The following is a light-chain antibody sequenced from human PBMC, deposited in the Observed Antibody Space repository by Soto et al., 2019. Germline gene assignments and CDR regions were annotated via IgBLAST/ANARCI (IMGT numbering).Light chain of an antibody. CDR1: SSDVGGYNY. V-gene: IGLV2-14*03. CDR3: SSYASTSTLVL. CDR2: DVS. J-gene: IGLJ2*01. Sequence: QSALTQPASVSGSPGQSITISCTGTSSDVGGYNYVSWHQQHPGRAPKLMIYDVSHRPSGVSDRFSGSKSGNTASLTISGLLAEDEADYYCSSYASTSTLVLFGGGTKVTVL.